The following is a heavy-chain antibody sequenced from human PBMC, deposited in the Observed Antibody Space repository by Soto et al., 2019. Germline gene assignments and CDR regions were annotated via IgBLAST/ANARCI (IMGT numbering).Heavy chain of an antibody. CDR1: GFSFSSKW. D-gene: IGHD1-1*01. V-gene: IGHV3-7*01. CDR2: IKPDGSET. CDR3: ATDLNWENY. Sequence: EVELVESGGGLVQPGGSLTLSCSASGFSFSSKWMTWVRQAPGKGLQWVANIKPDGSETYYLDSVKGRFTISRDNTKNSLYLQMNGLRAEEAALSFCATDLNWENYWGQGTLVTVSS. J-gene: IGHJ4*02.